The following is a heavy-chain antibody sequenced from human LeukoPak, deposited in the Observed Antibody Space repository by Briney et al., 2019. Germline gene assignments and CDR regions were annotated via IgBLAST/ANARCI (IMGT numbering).Heavy chain of an antibody. CDR1: GYTFSIYA. CDR3: ARSGDYYDSSGYCDY. D-gene: IGHD3-22*01. CDR2: INAGNGNT. V-gene: IGHV1-3*01. Sequence: ASVTVSFTASGYTFSIYAMHWVRQAPGQRLEWMGWINAGNGNTKYSQKFQGRVTITRDTSASTAYMELSSLRSEDTAVYYCARSGDYYDSSGYCDYWGQGTLVTVSS. J-gene: IGHJ4*02.